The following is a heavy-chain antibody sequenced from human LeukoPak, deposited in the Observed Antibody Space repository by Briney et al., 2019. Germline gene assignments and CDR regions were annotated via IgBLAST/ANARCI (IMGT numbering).Heavy chain of an antibody. V-gene: IGHV3-23*01. CDR3: AKDHVYRQRTAMVTYFDY. J-gene: IGHJ4*02. CDR2: ISGSGGST. Sequence: GGSLRLSCAASGFTFSSYAMSWVRQAPGKGLEWVSAISGSGGSTYYADSVKGRFTISRDNSKNTLYLQMNSLRAEDTAVYYCAKDHVYRQRTAMVTYFDYWGQGTLVTVSS. CDR1: GFTFSSYA. D-gene: IGHD5-18*01.